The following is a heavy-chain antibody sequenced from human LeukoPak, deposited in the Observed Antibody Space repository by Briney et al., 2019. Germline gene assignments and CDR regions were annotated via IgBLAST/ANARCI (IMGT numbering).Heavy chain of an antibody. V-gene: IGHV3-74*01. J-gene: IGHJ6*03. CDR1: GFTFSSYW. Sequence: GGSLRLSCAASGFTFSSYWMHWVRQAPGKVLVWVSRINSDGSSTSYADSVKGRFTISRDNAKNTLYLQMNSLRAEDTAVYYCARDYYYYMDVWGKGTTVTVSS. CDR3: ARDYYYYMDV. CDR2: INSDGSST.